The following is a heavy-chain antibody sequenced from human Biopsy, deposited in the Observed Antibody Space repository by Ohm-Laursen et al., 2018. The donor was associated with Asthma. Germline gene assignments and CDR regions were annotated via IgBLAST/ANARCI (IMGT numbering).Heavy chain of an antibody. V-gene: IGHV3-30*01. J-gene: IGHJ3*02. CDR3: ARVGIGSCSGGSCYNRYLDI. CDR2: ISKDASTQ. Sequence: FLRLSCTASGFSFSNFAIHWVRQAPGKGLEWVGVISKDASTQDYADSVKGRFTMARDNSKNTLDLQMNSLRAEDTAVYYCARVGIGSCSGGSCYNRYLDIWGQGTLVTVSS. D-gene: IGHD2-15*01. CDR1: GFSFSNFA.